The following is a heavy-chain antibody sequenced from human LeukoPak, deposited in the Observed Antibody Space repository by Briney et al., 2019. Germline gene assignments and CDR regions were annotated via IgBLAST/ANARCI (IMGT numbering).Heavy chain of an antibody. V-gene: IGHV7-4-1*02. D-gene: IGHD2-2*01. Sequence: GASVKVSCKASGYTFTSYAMNWVRQAPGQGLEWMGWINTNTGNPTYAQGFTGRFVFSLDTSVSTAYLQISSLKAEDTAVYYCARGYCSSTSCYFSWWHWFDPWGQGTLVTVSS. CDR1: GYTFTSYA. CDR2: INTNTGNP. CDR3: ARGYCSSTSCYFSWWHWFDP. J-gene: IGHJ5*02.